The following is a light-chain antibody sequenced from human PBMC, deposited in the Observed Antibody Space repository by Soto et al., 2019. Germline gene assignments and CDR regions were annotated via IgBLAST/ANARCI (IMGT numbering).Light chain of an antibody. CDR2: DNY. CDR3: ATWDNSLSVGV. V-gene: IGLV1-51*01. CDR1: SSNIGDNY. Sequence: QSLLTQPPSVSAAPGQKVTISCSGSSSNIGDNYVSWYQQLPGTAPKLLIYDNYKRPSATPDRFSASKSGTSATLDIAGLQTGDEADYFCATWDNSLSVGVFGGGTKLTVL. J-gene: IGLJ2*01.